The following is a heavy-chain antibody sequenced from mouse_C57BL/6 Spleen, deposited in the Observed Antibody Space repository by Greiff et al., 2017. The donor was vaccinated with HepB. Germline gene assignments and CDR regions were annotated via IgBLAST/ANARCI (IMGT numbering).Heavy chain of an antibody. CDR2: IYPRSGNT. CDR3: ALYYSNYYYAMDY. D-gene: IGHD2-5*01. J-gene: IGHJ4*01. Sequence: QVQLQQSGAELARPGASVKLSCKASGYTFTSSGISGVKQRTGQGLAWIGEIYPRSGNTYYNSKFKGKATLTADKSSSTAYMELRSLTSVDSAVYSCALYYSNYYYAMDYWGQGTSVTVSS. CDR1: GYTFTSSG. V-gene: IGHV1-81*01.